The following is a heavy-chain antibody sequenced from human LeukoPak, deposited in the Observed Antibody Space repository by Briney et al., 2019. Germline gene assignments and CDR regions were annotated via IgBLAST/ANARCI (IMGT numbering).Heavy chain of an antibody. D-gene: IGHD3-22*01. CDR3: AKDRTAYYYDSSGPDVYFDY. CDR2: ISGSGGST. Sequence: RGXGXXGXSXISGSGGSTYYADSEKGRFTIYGDNSKNRLYVKMNSLRAEDTAVYYCAKDRTAYYYDSSGPDVYFDYWGQGTLVTVSS. J-gene: IGHJ4*02. V-gene: IGHV3-23*01.